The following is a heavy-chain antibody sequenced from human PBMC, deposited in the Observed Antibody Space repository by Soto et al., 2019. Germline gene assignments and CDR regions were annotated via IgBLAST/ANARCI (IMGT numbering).Heavy chain of an antibody. J-gene: IGHJ6*02. CDR1: GCNFGGYG. CDR2: ISGSGSSK. CDR3: AKDSGAPYDMDV. Sequence: FLRLSWAASGCNFGGYGRHWISQAQGKGLEWVSVISGSGSSKYYADSVKGRFTISRDNSKNTLYLQMNSLRAEDTAVYYCAKDSGAPYDMDVWGQGTTVTVSS. D-gene: IGHD1-26*01. V-gene: IGHV3-23*01.